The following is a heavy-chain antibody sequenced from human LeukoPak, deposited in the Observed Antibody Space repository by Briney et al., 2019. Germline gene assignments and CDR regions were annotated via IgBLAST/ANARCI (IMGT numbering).Heavy chain of an antibody. V-gene: IGHV1-69*13. J-gene: IGHJ3*02. CDR1: GGTFSSYA. CDR2: IIPIFGTA. CDR3: ARGPPNWGFDM. Sequence: GASVKVSCKASGGTFSSYAISWVGQAPGQGVEWMGGIIPIFGTANYAQKFQGRVTITADESTSTAYMELSSLRSEDTAVYYCARGPPNWGFDMWGQGTMVTVSS. D-gene: IGHD7-27*01.